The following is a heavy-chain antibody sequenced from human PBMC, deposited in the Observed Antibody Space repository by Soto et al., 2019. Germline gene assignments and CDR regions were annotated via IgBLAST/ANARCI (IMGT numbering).Heavy chain of an antibody. Sequence: QVHLQESGPGLVRPSQTLSLTCTVSGGSISSGTHYWSWIRQTPGKGLEFIGHVYFSGSAYYKASLEGRFNISIDTSKHHFSLTLDSVTAADTAIYFCARVPIVGVTGHGGFEVWGPWTVVIVSS. D-gene: IGHD1-26*01. J-gene: IGHJ3*01. CDR3: ARVPIVGVTGHGGFEV. CDR2: VYFSGSA. CDR1: GGSISSGTHY. V-gene: IGHV4-30-4*08.